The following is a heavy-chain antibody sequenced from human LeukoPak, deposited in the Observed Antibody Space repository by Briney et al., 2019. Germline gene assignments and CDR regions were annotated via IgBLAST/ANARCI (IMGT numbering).Heavy chain of an antibody. CDR1: GYSISSGYY. J-gene: IGHJ3*02. V-gene: IGHV4-38-2*02. CDR2: IYCSGST. Sequence: SETLSLTCTVSGYSISSGYYWGWIRQPPGKGLEWIGYIYCSGSTNYNPSLKSRVTISVDTSKNQFSLKLSSVTAANTAVYYCARVRDYVWGSYRRGANDAFDIWGQGTMVTVSS. CDR3: ARVRDYVWGSYRRGANDAFDI. D-gene: IGHD3-16*02.